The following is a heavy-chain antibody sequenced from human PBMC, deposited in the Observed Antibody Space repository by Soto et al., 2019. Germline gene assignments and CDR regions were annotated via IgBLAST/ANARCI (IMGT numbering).Heavy chain of an antibody. CDR2: ISASGGYT. CDR3: VNDRVSSGCNWVDP. D-gene: IGHD6-25*01. V-gene: IGHV3-23*01. J-gene: IGHJ5*02. Sequence: EVPLLESGGGLVQPGGSLRLSCAASGFTFSIYAMSWVRQAPGKGLEWVSGISASGGYTNYADSVEGRFTISRDNSKTTLYLKMDSLRAEDTAIYYCVNDRVSSGCNWVDPWGQGTLVTVSS. CDR1: GFTFSIYA.